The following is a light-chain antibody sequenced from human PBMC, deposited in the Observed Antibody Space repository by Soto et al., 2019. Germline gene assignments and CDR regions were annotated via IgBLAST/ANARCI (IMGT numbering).Light chain of an antibody. CDR1: QSISSS. J-gene: IGKJ1*01. CDR2: AAS. V-gene: IGKV1-39*01. CDR3: QQSYRTPPT. Sequence: DIQMTQSPSSLSASVGDRVTITCRASQSISSSLNWYQQKPGQAPKLLIYAASSLQSAVPSRFSGSGSGTDFTLTISSLQPEDFATYYCQQSYRTPPTFGQGTKVEIK.